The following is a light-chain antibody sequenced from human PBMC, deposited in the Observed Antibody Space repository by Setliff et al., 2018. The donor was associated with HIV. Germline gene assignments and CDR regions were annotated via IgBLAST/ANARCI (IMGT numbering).Light chain of an antibody. J-gene: IGLJ1*01. CDR2: DVS. Sequence: QSALTQPRSVSGSPGQSVTISCTGTSSDVGGYNYVSWYQQHPGKAHKLMIYDVSKRPSGVPDRFSGSKSGNTASLNISGLQAEDEADYYCCSYAGSYTSYVFGTGTKVTVL. CDR1: SSDVGGYNY. CDR3: CSYAGSYTSYV. V-gene: IGLV2-11*01.